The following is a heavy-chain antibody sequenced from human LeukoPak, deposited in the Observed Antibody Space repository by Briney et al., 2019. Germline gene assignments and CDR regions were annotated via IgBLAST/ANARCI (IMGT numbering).Heavy chain of an antibody. V-gene: IGHV3-48*03. CDR2: ISSSSSTI. D-gene: IGHD3-3*02. Sequence: PGGSLRLSCAASGFTFSSYEMNWVRQAPGKGLEWVSYISSSSSTIYYADSVKGRFTISRDNAKNSLYLQMNSLRAEDTAVYYCARDLVIRYYYYYMDVWGKGTTVTVSS. J-gene: IGHJ6*03. CDR3: ARDLVIRYYYYYMDV. CDR1: GFTFSSYE.